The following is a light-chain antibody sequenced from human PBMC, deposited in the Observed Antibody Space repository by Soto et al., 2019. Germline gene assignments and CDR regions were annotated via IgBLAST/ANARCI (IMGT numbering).Light chain of an antibody. Sequence: QSVLTQPASVSGSPGQSITVSCTGTSSDIGAYDYVSWYQQHPGKAPKVIISEVSKRPSGVSHRFSGSKSGNTASLTISGLQAEDEADYYCSSYTTGRPYVFGTGTKLTVL. J-gene: IGLJ1*01. CDR3: SSYTTGRPYV. V-gene: IGLV2-14*01. CDR1: SSDIGAYDY. CDR2: EVS.